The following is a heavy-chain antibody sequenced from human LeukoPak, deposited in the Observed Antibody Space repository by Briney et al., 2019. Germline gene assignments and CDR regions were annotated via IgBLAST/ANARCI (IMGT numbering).Heavy chain of an antibody. CDR1: GYTFTSYG. CDR3: ARVVHRSYYYDSSGYPAPMDFDY. D-gene: IGHD3-22*01. Sequence: ASVKVSCKASGYTFTSYGISWVRQAPGQGLEWMGWISAYNGNTNYAQKLQGRVTMTTDTSTSTAYMELRSLRSDDTAVYYCARVVHRSYYYDSSGYPAPMDFDYWGQGTLVTVPS. CDR2: ISAYNGNT. V-gene: IGHV1-18*01. J-gene: IGHJ4*02.